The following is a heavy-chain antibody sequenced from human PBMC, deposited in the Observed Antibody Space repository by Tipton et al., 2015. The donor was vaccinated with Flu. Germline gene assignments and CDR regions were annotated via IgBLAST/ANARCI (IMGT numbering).Heavy chain of an antibody. CDR3: MKQGQYGRSSGS. D-gene: IGHD6-6*01. J-gene: IGHJ5*02. CDR2: IYPGDSDT. V-gene: IGHV5-51*01. CDR1: GYSFTKYW. Sequence: QLVQSGAEVKKPGESLKVSCQGSGYSFTKYWIGWVRQTPGKGLEWMGTIYPGDSDTRYSPSFQGQVTISADKSINTTYLQWSSLKASDSAIYYCMKQGQYGRSSGSWGKGTPVSVSS.